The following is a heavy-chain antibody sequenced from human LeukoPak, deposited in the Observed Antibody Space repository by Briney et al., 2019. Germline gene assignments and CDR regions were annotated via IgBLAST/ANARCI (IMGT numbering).Heavy chain of an antibody. J-gene: IGHJ3*01. CDR2: ISWDGRNM. Sequence: PGGSLRLSCAAAGFSLEDYAMHWVRQAPGKGLEWVSSISWDGRNMAYADSVKGRFTISRDNAQNSPYLQMNSLRTEDTALYYCIKDMGFDLLKDAFDLWGQGILVTVSS. V-gene: IGHV3-9*01. D-gene: IGHD2-15*01. CDR3: IKDMGFDLLKDAFDL. CDR1: GFSLEDYA.